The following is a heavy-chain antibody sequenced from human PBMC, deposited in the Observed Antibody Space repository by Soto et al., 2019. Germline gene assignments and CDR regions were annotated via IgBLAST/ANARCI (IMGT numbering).Heavy chain of an antibody. V-gene: IGHV3-30-3*01. Sequence: GGSLRLSCAASGFTFSSYAMHWVRQAPGKGLEWVAVISYDGSNKYYADSVKGRFTISRDNSKNTLYLQMNSLRAEDTAVYYCARDFIRRYYDFWSGYYYYYYGMDVWGQGTTVTVSS. D-gene: IGHD3-3*01. CDR3: ARDFIRRYYDFWSGYYYYYYGMDV. CDR1: GFTFSSYA. J-gene: IGHJ6*02. CDR2: ISYDGSNK.